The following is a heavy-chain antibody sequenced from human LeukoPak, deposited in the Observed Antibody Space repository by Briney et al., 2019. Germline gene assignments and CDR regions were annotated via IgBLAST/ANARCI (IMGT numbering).Heavy chain of an antibody. CDR1: GFTFSSYA. CDR3: ARQVAMVRGVRYWFDP. V-gene: IGHV3-23*01. CDR2: ISGGGGST. J-gene: IGHJ5*02. Sequence: PGGSLRLSCAASGFTFSSYAMSWVRQFPGKGLEWVSAISGGGGSTYYADSVKGRFTISRDNSKNTLHLQMNSLRADDTAVYYCARQVAMVRGVRYWFDPWGQGTLVTVSS. D-gene: IGHD3-10*01.